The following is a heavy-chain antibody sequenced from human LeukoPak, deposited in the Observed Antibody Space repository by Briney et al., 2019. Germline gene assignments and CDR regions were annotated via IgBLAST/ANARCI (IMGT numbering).Heavy chain of an antibody. V-gene: IGHV5-51*01. CDR3: ARRPGWYFDL. J-gene: IGHJ2*01. Sequence: GESLKISCKGSGYSFSSYWVGWVRQMPGKGLEWMGIIYPGDSDTTYSPSFQGRVTISADRSTSTAYLQWSSLKASDTAMYYCARRPGWYFDLWGRGTLVTASS. CDR2: IYPGDSDT. CDR1: GYSFSSYW.